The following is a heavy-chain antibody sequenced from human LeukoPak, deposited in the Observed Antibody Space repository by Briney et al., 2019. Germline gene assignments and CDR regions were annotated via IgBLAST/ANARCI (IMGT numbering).Heavy chain of an antibody. CDR1: GGPISDHY. V-gene: IGHV4-59*11. D-gene: IGHD3-22*01. CDR2: IYSTGST. Sequence: SETLSLTCTVSGGPISDHYWSWIRQPPGKGLEWIGYIYSTGSTNRNPSLKSRLTFSVDTSKNQFFLKLKSVTTADTAVYYCAGDKSPTQDSSGQDGFDIWGQGTLVIVSS. J-gene: IGHJ3*02. CDR3: AGDKSPTQDSSGQDGFDI.